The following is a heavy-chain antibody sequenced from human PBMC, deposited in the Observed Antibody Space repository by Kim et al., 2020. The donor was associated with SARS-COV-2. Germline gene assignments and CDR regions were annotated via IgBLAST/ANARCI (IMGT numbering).Heavy chain of an antibody. Sequence: SETLSLTCAVYGGSFSGYYWSWIRQPPGKGLEWIGEINHSGSTNYNPSLKSRVTISVDTSKNQFSLKLSSVTAADTAVYYCATRPSGSYYVWGQGTLVT. CDR1: GGSFSGYY. J-gene: IGHJ4*02. CDR2: INHSGST. CDR3: ATRPSGSYYV. V-gene: IGHV4-34*01. D-gene: IGHD1-26*01.